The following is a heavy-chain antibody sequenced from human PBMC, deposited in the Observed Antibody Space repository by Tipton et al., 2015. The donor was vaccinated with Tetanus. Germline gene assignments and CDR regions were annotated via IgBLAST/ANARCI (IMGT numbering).Heavy chain of an antibody. CDR1: GYIFNNYW. CDR2: IYPGDSDA. CDR3: ARAHCTDGVCNFDF. D-gene: IGHD2-8*01. Sequence: QLVQSGGEVKKPGESLKISCKGSGYIFNNYWIGWVRQKPGKGLEWVGIIYPGDSDARYSPSFQGQVTISGEKSINTAYLQWSSLKASDTSMFYCARAHCTDGVCNFDFWGQGALVTVAS. J-gene: IGHJ4*02. V-gene: IGHV5-51*01.